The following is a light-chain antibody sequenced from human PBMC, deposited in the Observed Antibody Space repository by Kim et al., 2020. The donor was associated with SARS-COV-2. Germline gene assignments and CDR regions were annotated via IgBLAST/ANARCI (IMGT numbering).Light chain of an antibody. CDR1: SPDFHTYAR. CDR2: EVP. J-gene: IGLJ1*01. CDR3: SSYESSDTRYV. Sequence: SVPIPGTGRSPDFHTYARFSWYPQTPATAPTPIFYEVPHRPSGVPGRFAGSKSGNTAYLTISGLQAEDDAEYYCSSYESSDTRYVFGSGTKVTVL. V-gene: IGLV2-18*02.